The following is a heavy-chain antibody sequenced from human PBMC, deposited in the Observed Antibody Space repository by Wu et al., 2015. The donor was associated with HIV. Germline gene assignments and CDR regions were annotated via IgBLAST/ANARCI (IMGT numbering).Heavy chain of an antibody. J-gene: IGHJ2*01. Sequence: QVQVVQSGAEVKKPGASVKVSCKTSGYTFTSYDINWVRQATGQGLEWLGWMNPKSGNTGYAQKFQGRVTMTRNTSISTAYMELSGLRSEDTAVYYCARNHRRYFDLWGRGTLVTVSS. CDR2: MNPKSGNT. CDR1: GYTFTSYD. CDR3: ARNHRRYFDL. D-gene: IGHD1-14*01. V-gene: IGHV1-8*01.